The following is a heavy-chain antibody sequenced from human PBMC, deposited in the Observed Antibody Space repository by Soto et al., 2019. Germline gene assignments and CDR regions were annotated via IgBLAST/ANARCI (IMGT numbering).Heavy chain of an antibody. CDR2: IYYSGST. J-gene: IGHJ4*02. CDR1: GGSISSYY. D-gene: IGHD6-13*01. CDR3: ATIAAAGTYFDY. V-gene: IGHV4-59*08. Sequence: SETLSLTCTVSGGSISSYYWSWIRQPPGKGLEWIGYIYYSGSTNYNPSLKSRVTISVDTSKNQFSLKLSSVAAADTAVYYCATIAAAGTYFDYWGQGTRVTVS.